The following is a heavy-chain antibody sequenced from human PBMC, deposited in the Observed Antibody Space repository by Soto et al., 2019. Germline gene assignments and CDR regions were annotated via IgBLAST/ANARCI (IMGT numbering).Heavy chain of an antibody. CDR3: ARPRAPFAFDI. J-gene: IGHJ3*02. Sequence: ETLSLTCTVPGGSISSYYWSWIRQPPGKGLEWIGYIYYSGSTNYNPSLKSRVTISVDTSKNQFSLKLSSVTAADTAVYYCARPRAPFAFDIWGQGTMVTVSS. V-gene: IGHV4-59*01. CDR2: IYYSGST. CDR1: GGSISSYY.